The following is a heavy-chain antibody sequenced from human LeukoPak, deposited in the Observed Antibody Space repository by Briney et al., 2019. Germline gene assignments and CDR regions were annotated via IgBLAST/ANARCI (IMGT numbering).Heavy chain of an antibody. V-gene: IGHV3-7*01. CDR1: GFTFSSNW. J-gene: IGHJ4*02. CDR2: IKKDGSDK. CDR3: EGGAGY. Sequence: PGGSLRLSSAASGFTFSSNWMSWVRQAPGKGLEWVANIKKDGSDKYYVDSVKGRFTISRDNARNSLYLQMNSLRVEDTAVYYCEGGAGYWGQGTPVTVSS. D-gene: IGHD4/OR15-4a*01.